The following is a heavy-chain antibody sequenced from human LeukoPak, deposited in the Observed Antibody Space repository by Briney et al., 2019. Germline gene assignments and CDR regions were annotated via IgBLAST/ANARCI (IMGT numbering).Heavy chain of an antibody. CDR1: GGSISSSNW. V-gene: IGHV4-4*02. J-gene: IGHJ4*02. CDR2: IYHSGST. CDR3: ARHSSSWSPNPDY. D-gene: IGHD6-13*01. Sequence: PSETLSLTCAVSGGSISSSNWWSWVRQPPGKGLEWIGEIYHSGSTNYNPSLKSRVTISVDKSKNQFSLKLSSVTAADTAVYYCARHSSSWSPNPDYWGQGTLVIVSS.